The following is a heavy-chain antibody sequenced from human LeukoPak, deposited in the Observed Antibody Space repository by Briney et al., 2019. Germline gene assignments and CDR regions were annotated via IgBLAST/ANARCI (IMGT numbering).Heavy chain of an antibody. Sequence: SETLSLTCTVSGYSISSGYYWGWIRQPPGKGLEWIGSIYHSGSTYYNPSLKSRVTISVDTSKNQFSLKLSSVTAADTAVYYCARARYRVGAMRHDAFDIWGQGTMVTVSS. J-gene: IGHJ3*02. CDR1: GYSISSGYY. V-gene: IGHV4-38-2*02. D-gene: IGHD1-26*01. CDR3: ARARYRVGAMRHDAFDI. CDR2: IYHSGST.